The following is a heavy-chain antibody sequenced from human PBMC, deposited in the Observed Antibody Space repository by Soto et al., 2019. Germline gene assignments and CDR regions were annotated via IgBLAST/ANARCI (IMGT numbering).Heavy chain of an antibody. J-gene: IGHJ6*02. CDR3: ASHSSKDGGSGYFFYGMDV. D-gene: IGHD3-3*01. CDR2: IYYSGST. CDR1: GGSISSSSYY. V-gene: IGHV4-39*01. Sequence: SETLSLTCTVSGGSISSSSYYWGWIRQPPGKGLEWIGSIYYSGSTYYNPSLKSRVTISVDTSKNQFSLKLSSVTAADTAVYYCASHSSKDGGSGYFFYGMDVWGQGTTVTVSS.